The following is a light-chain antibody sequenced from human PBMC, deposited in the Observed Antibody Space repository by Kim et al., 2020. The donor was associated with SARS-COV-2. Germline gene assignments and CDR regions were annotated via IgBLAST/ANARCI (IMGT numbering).Light chain of an antibody. CDR1: ESISKY. J-gene: IGKJ1*01. CDR3: QQSYITPRA. Sequence: ASVGDRVTITCRASESISKYLNWYQQKPGKAPDLLIYSISTLQRGVPSRFSRSGSGTDFTLTISTLQPEDFATYFCQQSYITPRAFGQGTKVDIK. CDR2: SIS. V-gene: IGKV1-39*01.